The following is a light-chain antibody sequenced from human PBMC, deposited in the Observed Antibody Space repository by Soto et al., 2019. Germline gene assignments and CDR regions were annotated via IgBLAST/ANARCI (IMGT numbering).Light chain of an antibody. Sequence: QSVLTQPASMSGSPGQSITISCTGTSSDIGTYNYVSWYQQHPGKVPKLMIYEVSNRPSGVSNRFSGSKSGNAASLTISGLQAEDEADYYCRSYTSSSTFLLFGGGTKVTVL. J-gene: IGLJ2*01. CDR3: RSYTSSSTFLL. V-gene: IGLV2-14*01. CDR1: SSDIGTYNY. CDR2: EVS.